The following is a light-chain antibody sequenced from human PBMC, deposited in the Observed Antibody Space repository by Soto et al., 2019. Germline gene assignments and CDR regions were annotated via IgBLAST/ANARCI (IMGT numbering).Light chain of an antibody. J-gene: IGKJ4*01. CDR3: QQYNNRPPLT. CDR1: QSVSSN. Sequence: EIVMTQSPATLSVSPGERATLSCRASQSVSSNLAWYQQKPGQAPRLLIYGASTRATGIPARFSGSGSGTEFTPTISSLQSEDFAVYYCQQYNNRPPLTFGGGTKVDIK. CDR2: GAS. V-gene: IGKV3-15*01.